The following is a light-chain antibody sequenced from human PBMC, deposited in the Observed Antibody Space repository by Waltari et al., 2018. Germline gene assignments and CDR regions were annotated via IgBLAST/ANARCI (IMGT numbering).Light chain of an antibody. Sequence: QSVLTQPPSVSEAPRQRVTISCSGSSSNIGNNAVNWYQQLPGKAPKLLIYYDDLPPSGFSDGLSGSKAGTSASLAISGLQSEDEADYYCAAWDDSLNGRVFGTGTKVTVL. J-gene: IGLJ1*01. CDR2: YDD. CDR3: AAWDDSLNGRV. CDR1: SSNIGNNA. V-gene: IGLV1-36*01.